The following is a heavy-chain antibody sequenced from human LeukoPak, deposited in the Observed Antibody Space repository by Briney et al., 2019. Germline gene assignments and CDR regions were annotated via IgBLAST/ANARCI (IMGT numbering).Heavy chain of an antibody. CDR1: GDSISSNY. CDR2: VYYTGST. D-gene: IGHD3-3*01. Sequence: SETPSLTCTVSGDSISSNYYSWIRQPPGKGLEWIGYVYYTGSTNYNPSLKSRVTISVDTSKNQFSLKLNSVTAADTALYYCARVYDLLSGAFDIWGQGTMVTVSS. V-gene: IGHV4-59*01. J-gene: IGHJ3*02. CDR3: ARVYDLLSGAFDI.